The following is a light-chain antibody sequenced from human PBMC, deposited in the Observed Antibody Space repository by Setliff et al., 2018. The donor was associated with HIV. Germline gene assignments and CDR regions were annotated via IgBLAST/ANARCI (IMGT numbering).Light chain of an antibody. CDR3: SSYTTSSTYV. CDR1: SSDVGSYNL. Sequence: QSALAQPASVSGSPGQSITISCTGTSSDVGSYNLVSWYQHHPGKAPRLILSEVNDRPSGVSNRFSGSKSGNTASLTISGLQAEDEADYYCSSYTTSSTYVFGTGTKVTVL. J-gene: IGLJ1*01. V-gene: IGLV2-14*02. CDR2: EVN.